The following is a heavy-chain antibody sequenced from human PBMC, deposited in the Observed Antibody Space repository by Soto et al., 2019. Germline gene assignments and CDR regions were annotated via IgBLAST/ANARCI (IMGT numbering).Heavy chain of an antibody. J-gene: IGHJ4*02. D-gene: IGHD6-19*01. V-gene: IGHV3-13*01. CDR3: ARVGSSGHLDY. CDR2: IGTAGDT. Sequence: EVQLVESGGGLVQPGGSLRLSCAASGFTFSSYDMHWVRQATGKGLEWVSAIGTAGDTYYPGSVKGRFTISRENAKNSLYLQMNSLRAEDTAVYYCARVGSSGHLDYWGQGTLVTVSS. CDR1: GFTFSSYD.